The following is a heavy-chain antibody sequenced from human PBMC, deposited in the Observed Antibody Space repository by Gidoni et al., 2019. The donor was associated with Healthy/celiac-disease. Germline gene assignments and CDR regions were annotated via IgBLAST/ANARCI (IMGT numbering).Heavy chain of an antibody. J-gene: IGHJ4*02. V-gene: IGHV3-33*01. D-gene: IGHD5-12*01. Sequence: QVQLVESGGGVVQPGRSLRLSCAASGSTFSSYGMHWVRQAPGTGLEWVAVIWYDGSNKYYADSVKGRFTISRDNSKNTLYLQMNSLRAEDTAVYYCARDRREDGYNYLDYWGQGTLVTVSS. CDR1: GSTFSSYG. CDR2: IWYDGSNK. CDR3: ARDRREDGYNYLDY.